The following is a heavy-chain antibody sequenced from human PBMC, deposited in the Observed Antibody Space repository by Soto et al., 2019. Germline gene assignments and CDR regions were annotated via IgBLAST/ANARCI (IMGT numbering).Heavy chain of an antibody. V-gene: IGHV3-23*01. CDR3: AKEQLERHFGFDC. CDR2: ISGSGDSA. D-gene: IGHD1-1*01. CDR1: GFTFSLYA. J-gene: IGHJ4*02. Sequence: GGSLRLSCAASGFTFSLYAMTWVRQAPGKGLEWVSSISGSGDSAYYADSVKGRFTISRDNSKNTLYLQMNSLRGEDTAIYYCAKEQLERHFGFDCWGQGALVTVSS.